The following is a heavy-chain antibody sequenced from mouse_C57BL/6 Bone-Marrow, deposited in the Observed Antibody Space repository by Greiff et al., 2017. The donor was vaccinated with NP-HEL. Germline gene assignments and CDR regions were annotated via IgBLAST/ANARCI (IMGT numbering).Heavy chain of an antibody. CDR3: TAFGWDENY. D-gene: IGHD4-1*01. J-gene: IGHJ2*01. CDR1: GYTFTSYW. Sequence: VQLQQSGTVLARPGASVKMSCKTSGYTFTSYWMHWVKQRPGQGLEWIGAIYPGNSDTSYNQKFKGKAKLTAVTSASPAYMELSSLTNEDSAVYYCTAFGWDENYWGQGTTLTVSS. V-gene: IGHV1-5*01. CDR2: IYPGNSDT.